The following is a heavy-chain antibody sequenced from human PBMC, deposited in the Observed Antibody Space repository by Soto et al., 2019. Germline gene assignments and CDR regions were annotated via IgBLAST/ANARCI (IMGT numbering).Heavy chain of an antibody. CDR1: GGSFSGYY. Sequence: LSLTCAVYGGSFSGYYWTWIRQPPGTGLEWIGEINHSGSTNYNPSLKSRVTISVDRSKNQFSLNLSSVTAADTAVYYCARLNGYCVSTSCHGYYGMDVWGQGTTVTVSS. V-gene: IGHV4-34*01. CDR2: INHSGST. CDR3: ARLNGYCVSTSCHGYYGMDV. D-gene: IGHD2-2*03. J-gene: IGHJ6*02.